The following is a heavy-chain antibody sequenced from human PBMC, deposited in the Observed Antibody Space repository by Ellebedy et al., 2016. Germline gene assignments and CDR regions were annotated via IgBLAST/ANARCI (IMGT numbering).Heavy chain of an antibody. V-gene: IGHV3-49*03. Sequence: GESLKISXTASGFSFGDYAMSWFRQAPGKGLEWVGFIRSKPYRETTEYAASVKGRFTISRDDSKSIAYLQMNSLKTEDTAVYYCPGTYCSSTSCYDWYFDLWGRGTLVTVSS. D-gene: IGHD2-2*01. CDR2: IRSKPYRETT. J-gene: IGHJ2*01. CDR1: GFSFGDYA. CDR3: PGTYCSSTSCYDWYFDL.